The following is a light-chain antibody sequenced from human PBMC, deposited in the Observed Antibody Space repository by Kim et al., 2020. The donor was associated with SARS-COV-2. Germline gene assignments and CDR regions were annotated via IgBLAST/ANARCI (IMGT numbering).Light chain of an antibody. CDR3: QQRRNWPLT. J-gene: IGKJ4*01. Sequence: FSPGERAPLSCRTSQNINSYLGWYQPNPGQAPRLLIYDTSNRATGIPARFSGSGSGTDFTLTISSLEPEDFAVYYCQQRRNWPLTFGGGTKVDIK. CDR2: DTS. CDR1: QNINSY. V-gene: IGKV3-11*01.